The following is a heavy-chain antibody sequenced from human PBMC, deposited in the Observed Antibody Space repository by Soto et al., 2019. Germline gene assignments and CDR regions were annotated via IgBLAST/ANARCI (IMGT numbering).Heavy chain of an antibody. V-gene: IGHV5-51*01. D-gene: IGHD3-3*01. J-gene: IGHJ3*02. CDR3: ARPHYDFWSGYYGYAFDI. CDR1: GYSFTSYW. CDR2: IYPGDSDT. Sequence: GESLKISCKGSGYSFTSYWIGWVRQMPGKGLEWMGIIYPGDSDTRYSPSFRGQVTISADKSISTAYLQWSSLKASDTAMYYCARPHYDFWSGYYGYAFDIWGQGTMVTVSS.